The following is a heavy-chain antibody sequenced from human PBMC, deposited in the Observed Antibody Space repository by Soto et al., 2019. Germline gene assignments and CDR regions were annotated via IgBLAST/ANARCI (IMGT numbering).Heavy chain of an antibody. V-gene: IGHV1-2*04. Sequence: ASVKVSCKASGYTFTGYYMHWVRQAPGQGLEWMGWINPNSGGTNYAQKFQGWVTMTRDTSISTAYMELSSLRYDDAAVYYCARWGCSGGSGYVDYYYGMDVWGQGTTVTVSS. CDR3: ARWGCSGGSGYVDYYYGMDV. D-gene: IGHD2-15*01. CDR2: INPNSGGT. J-gene: IGHJ6*02. CDR1: GYTFTGYY.